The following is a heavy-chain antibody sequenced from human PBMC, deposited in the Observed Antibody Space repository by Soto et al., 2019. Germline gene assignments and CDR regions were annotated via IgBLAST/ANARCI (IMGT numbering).Heavy chain of an antibody. CDR2: MNPNSGNT. J-gene: IGHJ6*02. Sequence: QVQLVQSGAEVKKPGASVKVSCKASGYTFTSYDINWVRQATGQGLEWMGWMNPNSGNTGYAQKFQGRVTMTRNTSLSTAYMELSSLRSEDTAVYYCASSGWPRLGMDVWGQGTTVTVSS. V-gene: IGHV1-8*01. CDR3: ASSGWPRLGMDV. CDR1: GYTFTSYD. D-gene: IGHD6-19*01.